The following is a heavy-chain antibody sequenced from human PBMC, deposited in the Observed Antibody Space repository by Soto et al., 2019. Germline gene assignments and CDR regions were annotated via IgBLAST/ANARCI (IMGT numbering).Heavy chain of an antibody. Sequence: EVQLVDSGGGLVQPGGSLRLSCAASGFTFSSYWIHWVRQAPGEGLVWVSRIKGDGITTNYADSMKGRFTISRDYAKNTVFLQMNSLRAEDTAVYYCARGAFGAYYLDYWGQGTLVTVSS. J-gene: IGHJ4*02. CDR2: IKGDGITT. CDR1: GFTFSSYW. CDR3: ARGAFGAYYLDY. V-gene: IGHV3-74*01. D-gene: IGHD3-3*01.